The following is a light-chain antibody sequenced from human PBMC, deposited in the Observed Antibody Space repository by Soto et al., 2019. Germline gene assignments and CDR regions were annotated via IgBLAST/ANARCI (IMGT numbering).Light chain of an antibody. CDR3: MQALQTPLT. V-gene: IGKV2-28*01. J-gene: IGKJ4*01. CDR2: FGS. CDR1: QSLLHSNGYHY. Sequence: DIVMTQSPLSLPVTPGEPASISCRSSQSLLHSNGYHYLEWYLQKPGQSPQLLVYFGSIRASGVPARLSGSGSGTDFTLKISRVEAEDVGVYYCMQALQTPLTFGGGTKVEIK.